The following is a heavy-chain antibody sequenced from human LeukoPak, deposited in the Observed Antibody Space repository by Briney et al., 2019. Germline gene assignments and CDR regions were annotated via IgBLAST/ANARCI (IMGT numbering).Heavy chain of an antibody. CDR3: ARLPVIVGAWSPIDY. CDR2: INPESGGP. J-gene: IGHJ4*02. Sequence: ASVKVSCKASGYTFTGYYMHWVRQAPGQGLEWMGWINPESGGPNYAQKFQGRVTMTRDTSISTAYMELTSLRSDDTAVYYCARLPVIVGAWSPIDYWGQGTRVTVSS. CDR1: GYTFTGYY. D-gene: IGHD1-26*01. V-gene: IGHV1-2*02.